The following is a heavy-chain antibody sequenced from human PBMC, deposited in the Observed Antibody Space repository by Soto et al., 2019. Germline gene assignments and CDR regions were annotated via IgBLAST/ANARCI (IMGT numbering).Heavy chain of an antibody. J-gene: IGHJ3*02. CDR1: GFTFSSYG. CDR3: ASYSESGYSLGHAFDI. D-gene: IGHD3-3*01. CDR2: IYSGGST. V-gene: IGHV3-66*01. Sequence: GGSLRLSCAASGFTFSSYGMHWVRQAPGKGLEWVSLIYSGGSTYYADSVKGRFTISRDNSKNTLYLQMNRLRAEDTAVYYCASYSESGYSLGHAFDIWGQGTMVTVSS.